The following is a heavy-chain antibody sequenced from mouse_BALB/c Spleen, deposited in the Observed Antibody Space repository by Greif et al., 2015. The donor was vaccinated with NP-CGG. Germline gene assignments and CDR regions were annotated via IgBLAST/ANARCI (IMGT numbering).Heavy chain of an antibody. D-gene: IGHD1-1*01. Sequence: VQLQQSGAELVRSGASVKLSCTASGFNIKDYYMHWVKQRPEQGLEWIGWIDPENGDTEYAPKFQGKATMTADTSSNTAYLQLSSLTSEDTAVYYCNAEPYYYGSRGTWFAYWGQGTLVTVSA. CDR3: NAEPYYYGSRGTWFAY. CDR1: GFNIKDYY. V-gene: IGHV14-4*02. J-gene: IGHJ3*01. CDR2: IDPENGDT.